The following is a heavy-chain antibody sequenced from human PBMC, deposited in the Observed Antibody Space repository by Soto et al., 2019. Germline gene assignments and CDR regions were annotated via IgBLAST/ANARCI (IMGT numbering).Heavy chain of an antibody. CDR2: IIPFLGTT. Sequence: QVHLVQSGAEVKKPGSSVKVSCRPSGGTFSSNGVSWVRQAPGLGLEWMGRIIPFLGTTNYAETFQDRVTITADTSTNTAYMDLISLRSEDTAVYYCAREGYSSSSSYSFLDSWGQGTLVTVSS. CDR1: GGTFSSNG. V-gene: IGHV1-69*06. J-gene: IGHJ4*02. D-gene: IGHD6-6*01. CDR3: AREGYSSSSSYSFLDS.